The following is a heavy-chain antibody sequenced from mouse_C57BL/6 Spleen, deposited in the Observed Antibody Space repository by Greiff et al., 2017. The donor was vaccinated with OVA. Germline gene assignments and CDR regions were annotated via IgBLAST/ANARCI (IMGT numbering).Heavy chain of an antibody. J-gene: IGHJ4*01. CDR2: IYWDHDK. V-gene: IGHV8-12*01. D-gene: IGHD5-1*01. CDR3: ARIDEYANYDAMYD. Sequence: QVTLKVSGPGILQSSQTLSLPCSFSGFSLSTSGMGVRWIRQPSGKGLEWLAHIYWDHDKRYNPSLKSRLTISKDTSRNQVFLKITSVDTADTATYYCARIDEYANYDAMYDWGQGTSVTVSS. CDR1: GFSLSTSGMG.